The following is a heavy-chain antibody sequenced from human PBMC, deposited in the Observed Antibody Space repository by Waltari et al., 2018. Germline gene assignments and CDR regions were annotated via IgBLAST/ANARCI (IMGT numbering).Heavy chain of an antibody. CDR1: GFTFSSYE. CDR2: IDNNGSSM. CDR3: ARPSTEYYYYYYYMDV. J-gene: IGHJ6*03. Sequence: EVQVVESGGGLVQPGGSLRLSCEASGFTFSSYEMQWVRQGPGKGLEWILSIDNNGSSMYYADSVKCRFTISRDNAKSSLFLQMNSLRAEDTAVYYCARPSTEYYYYYYYMDVWGKGTTVTVS. V-gene: IGHV3-48*03.